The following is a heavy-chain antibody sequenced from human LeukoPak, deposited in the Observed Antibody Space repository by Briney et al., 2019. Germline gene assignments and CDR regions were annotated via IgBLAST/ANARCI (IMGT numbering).Heavy chain of an antibody. Sequence: GGSLRLSCAASGFTFDDYAMHWVRQAPGKGLEWVSLISGDGGSTYYADSVKGRFTISRDNSKNSLYLQMNSLRTEDTALYYCAKDIDSYDSSRYFDYWGQGTLVTVSS. CDR2: ISGDGGST. CDR1: GFTFDDYA. D-gene: IGHD3-22*01. V-gene: IGHV3-43*02. J-gene: IGHJ4*02. CDR3: AKDIDSYDSSRYFDY.